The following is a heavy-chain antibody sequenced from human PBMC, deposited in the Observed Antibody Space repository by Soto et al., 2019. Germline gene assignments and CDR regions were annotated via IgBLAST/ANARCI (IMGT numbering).Heavy chain of an antibody. CDR3: ARRQQPGYYYYYGMDV. V-gene: IGHV4-4*02. Sequence: SETLSLTCAVSGGSISSSNWWSWVRQPPGKGLEWIGEIYHSGSTNYNPSLKSRVTISVDKSKNQFSLKLSSVTAADTAVYYCARRQQPGYYYYYGMDVWGQGTTVTVSS. D-gene: IGHD6-13*01. CDR1: GGSISSSNW. CDR2: IYHSGST. J-gene: IGHJ6*02.